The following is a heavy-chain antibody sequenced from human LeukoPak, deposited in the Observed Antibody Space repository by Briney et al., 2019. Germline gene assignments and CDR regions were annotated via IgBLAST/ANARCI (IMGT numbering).Heavy chain of an antibody. V-gene: IGHV4-59*01. CDR1: GGSISSYY. J-gene: IGHJ4*02. CDR2: IYYSGST. Sequence: SETLSLTCTVSGGSISSYYWSWIRQPPGKGLEWIGYIYYSGSTNYNPSLKSRVTISVDTSKNQFSLQLRSVIAADTAVYYYTRSDQGYFDYWGQGTLVTVSS. CDR3: TRSDQGYFDY.